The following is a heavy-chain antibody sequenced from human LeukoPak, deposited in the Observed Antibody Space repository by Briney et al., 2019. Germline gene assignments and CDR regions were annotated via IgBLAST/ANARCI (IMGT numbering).Heavy chain of an antibody. V-gene: IGHV3-74*01. CDR2: ISSDGSNT. Sequence: HPGGSLRLSCAASGFTISNFWMHWVRQAPGKGLVWVSRISSDGSNTSYADSVKGRFTISRDDAKNTMDLQMNSLRAEDTAVYYCARSARGAFDIWGQGTMVTVSS. CDR1: GFTISNFW. D-gene: IGHD4/OR15-4a*01. CDR3: ARSARGAFDI. J-gene: IGHJ3*02.